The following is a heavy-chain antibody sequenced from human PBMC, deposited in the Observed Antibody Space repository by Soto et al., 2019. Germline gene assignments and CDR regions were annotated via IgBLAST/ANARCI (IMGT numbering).Heavy chain of an antibody. J-gene: IGHJ4*02. V-gene: IGHV3-53*01. Sequence: DVQLVKSGGGLIQPGGSLRLSCAASGITATNGHMNWVRQAPGKGLEWVSVIYSDDNTNYADAVKGRFTISRDTSKNTVYLQINSLRAEDTAVYYCARDWNGDKYFDFWDQGSPVTVSS. CDR1: GITATNGH. CDR2: IYSDDNT. D-gene: IGHD4-17*01. CDR3: ARDWNGDKYFDF.